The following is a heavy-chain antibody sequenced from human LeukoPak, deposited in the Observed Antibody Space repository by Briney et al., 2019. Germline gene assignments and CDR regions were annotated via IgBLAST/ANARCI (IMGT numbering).Heavy chain of an antibody. CDR1: GGTFSSYA. D-gene: IGHD4-17*01. J-gene: IGHJ3*02. V-gene: IGHV1-69*13. CDR3: AREAVRGTRGRDREALRGAFDI. CDR2: IIPIFGTP. Sequence: ASVNVSCKASGGTFSSYAISWVRQAPGQGHEWMGGIIPIFGTPNYAQKFQGRVTITADESTSTAYMELSSLRSEDTAVYYCAREAVRGTRGRDREALRGAFDIWGQGTMVTVSS.